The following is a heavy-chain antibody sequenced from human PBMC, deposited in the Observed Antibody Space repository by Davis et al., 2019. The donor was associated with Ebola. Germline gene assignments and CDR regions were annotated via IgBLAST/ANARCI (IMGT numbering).Heavy chain of an antibody. Sequence: GESLKISCKDSGNRFSSHWIGWVRQMPGKGLEWMGIISPGDSESTYSPSFQGHVTISVDKSISTAHLQWSSLKASDTAMYFCARLVGDIVDAWFDPWGQGTLVTVSS. CDR3: ARLVGDIVDAWFDP. J-gene: IGHJ5*02. CDR1: GNRFSSHW. CDR2: ISPGDSES. V-gene: IGHV5-51*01. D-gene: IGHD2-15*01.